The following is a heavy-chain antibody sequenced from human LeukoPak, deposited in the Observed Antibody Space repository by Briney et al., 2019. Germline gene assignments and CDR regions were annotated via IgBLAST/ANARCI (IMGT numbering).Heavy chain of an antibody. Sequence: ASVKVSCKASGYTFTGYYMHWVRQAPGQGLEWMGWINPNSGGTNYAQKFQGRVTMTRDTSISTAYMGLSRLRSDDTAVYYCATAPIRYCSSTSCYKGDAFDIWGQGTMVTVSS. V-gene: IGHV1-2*02. J-gene: IGHJ3*02. D-gene: IGHD2-2*02. CDR3: ATAPIRYCSSTSCYKGDAFDI. CDR1: GYTFTGYY. CDR2: INPNSGGT.